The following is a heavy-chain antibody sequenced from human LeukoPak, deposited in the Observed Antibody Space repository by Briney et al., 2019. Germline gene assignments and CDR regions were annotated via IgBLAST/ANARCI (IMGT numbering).Heavy chain of an antibody. CDR3: ARDQWGYWFDP. CDR1: GGSFSGYY. V-gene: IGHV4-34*01. CDR2: INHGGST. D-gene: IGHD3-16*01. J-gene: IGHJ5*02. Sequence: SETLSLTCAVYGGSFSGYYWSWIRQPPGKGLEWIGEINHGGSTNYNPSLKSRVTISVDTSKNQFSLKLSSVTAADTAVYYCARDQWGYWFDPWGQGTLVTVSS.